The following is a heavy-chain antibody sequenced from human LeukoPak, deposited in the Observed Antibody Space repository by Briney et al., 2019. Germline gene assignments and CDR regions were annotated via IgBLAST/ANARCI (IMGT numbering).Heavy chain of an antibody. CDR3: AGDKISWTRSDV. CDR1: GGSISSYY. J-gene: IGHJ6*04. D-gene: IGHD3/OR15-3a*01. V-gene: IGHV4-59*12. Sequence: SETLSLTCTVSGGSISSYYWSWIRQPTGKGLEWIGFIYYSGSTNYNPSLKSRVIISLDTSKNQFSLKLSSVTAADTAVYYCAGDKISWTRSDVWGKGTTVTVSS. CDR2: IYYSGST.